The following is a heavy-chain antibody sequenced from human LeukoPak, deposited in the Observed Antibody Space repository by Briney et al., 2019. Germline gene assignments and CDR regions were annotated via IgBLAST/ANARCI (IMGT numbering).Heavy chain of an antibody. V-gene: IGHV4-59*08. J-gene: IGHJ3*02. D-gene: IGHD6-19*01. CDR2: IYYSGST. CDR3: ARLEQWPLNDAFDI. CDR1: GGSISSYY. Sequence: SETLSLTCTVSGGSISSYYWSWIRQPPGKGLEWIGYIYYSGSTNYNPSLKSRVTISVDTSKNQFSLKLSSVTAADTAVYYCARLEQWPLNDAFDIWGQGTMVTVSS.